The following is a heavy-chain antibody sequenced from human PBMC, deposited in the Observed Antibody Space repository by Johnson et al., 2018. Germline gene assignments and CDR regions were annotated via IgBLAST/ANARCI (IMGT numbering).Heavy chain of an antibody. CDR1: GFTFSSYA. Sequence: VQLVQSGGGLVQPGGSLRLSCAASGFTFSSYAMSWVRQAPGKGLEWVSAISGSGGSTYYADSVKGRFIISRDNSKNTLYLQMKSLRAEETAEYYCAKENRMTTKNYYYGMDVWGQGTTVTVSS. J-gene: IGHJ6*02. CDR2: ISGSGGST. D-gene: IGHD4-11*01. V-gene: IGHV3-23*04. CDR3: AKENRMTTKNYYYGMDV.